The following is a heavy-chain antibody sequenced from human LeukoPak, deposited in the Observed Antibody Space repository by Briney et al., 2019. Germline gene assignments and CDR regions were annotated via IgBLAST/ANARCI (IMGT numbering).Heavy chain of an antibody. J-gene: IGHJ4*02. CDR2: IKEDGTEK. CDR1: GFTFSDFW. Sequence: PGGSLRLSCAGSGFTFSDFWMTWVRQTPGKGLEWVANIKEDGTEKNLVDSVKGRFSVSRDNANNSLHLQMDSLRAEDTAVYYCARVHGTFGECDLWGQGTVVTVSS. V-gene: IGHV3-7*03. D-gene: IGHD3-10*01. CDR3: ARVHGTFGECDL.